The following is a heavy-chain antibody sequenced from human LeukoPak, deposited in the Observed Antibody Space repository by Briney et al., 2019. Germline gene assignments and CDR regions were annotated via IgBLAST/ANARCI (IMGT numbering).Heavy chain of an antibody. J-gene: IGHJ3*02. V-gene: IGHV4-59*01. D-gene: IGHD2-21*02. CDR3: AGEVTAFRSSAFDI. CDR2: IYYSGST. CDR1: GGSISNYY. Sequence: SETLSLTCTVSGGSISNYYLNWIRQPPGKGLEWIGYIYYSGSTHYNPSLKSRVTMSVDTSKNQFSLKLSSVTAAGTAVYYCAGEVTAFRSSAFDIWGQGTMVTVSS.